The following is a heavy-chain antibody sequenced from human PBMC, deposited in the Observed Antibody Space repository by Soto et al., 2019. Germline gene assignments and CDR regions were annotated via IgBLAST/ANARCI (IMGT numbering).Heavy chain of an antibody. V-gene: IGHV1-3*01. Sequence: QVQLVQSGAEVKKPGASVKVSCKASGYTFTSYAMHWVRQAPGQRLEWMGWINAGNGNTKYSQKFQGRVTITRDTXAXKAYMELSSLRSEDTAVYYCARGLRNPTMVRGVIGYWGQGTLVTVSS. CDR2: INAGNGNT. CDR1: GYTFTSYA. D-gene: IGHD3-10*01. CDR3: ARGLRNPTMVRGVIGY. J-gene: IGHJ4*02.